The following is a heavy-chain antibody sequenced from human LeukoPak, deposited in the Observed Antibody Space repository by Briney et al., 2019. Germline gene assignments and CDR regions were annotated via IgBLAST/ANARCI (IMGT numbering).Heavy chain of an antibody. D-gene: IGHD3-10*01. CDR2: IYHSGST. CDR1: GYSISSGYY. V-gene: IGHV4-38-2*02. J-gene: IGHJ4*02. Sequence: PSETLSLTCTVSGYSISSGYYWGWIRQPPGKGLEWIGSIYHSGSTYYNPSLKSRVTISVDTSKNQFSLKLSSVTAADTAVYYCARVTMVRGVIRFDYWGQGTLVTVSS. CDR3: ARVTMVRGVIRFDY.